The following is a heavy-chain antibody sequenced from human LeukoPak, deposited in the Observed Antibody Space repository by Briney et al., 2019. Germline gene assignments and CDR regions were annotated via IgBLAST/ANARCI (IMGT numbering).Heavy chain of an antibody. Sequence: GGSLSLSFTTSAFTFLDYAVSWVRQAPGRGLEWIGFIRNKANGWTIEYAASVKGRFTISRDDSKTIAHLQMSSLKTDDTAVYYCSRFYSSGSASGAFDGWGEGRMVSVSS. V-gene: IGHV3-49*04. D-gene: IGHD3-22*01. CDR3: SRFYSSGSASGAFDG. CDR1: AFTFLDYA. J-gene: IGHJ3*01. CDR2: IRNKANGWTI.